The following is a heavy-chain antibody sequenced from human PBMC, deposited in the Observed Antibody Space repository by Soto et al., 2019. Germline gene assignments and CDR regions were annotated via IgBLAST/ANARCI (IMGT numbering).Heavy chain of an antibody. CDR3: ARLNGRYYYDSSGYYFGDY. V-gene: IGHV1-18*01. J-gene: IGHJ4*02. D-gene: IGHD3-22*01. Sequence: ASVKVSCTASGYTFTSYGISWVRQAPGQGLEWMGWISAYNGNTNYAQKLQGRVTMTTDTSTSTAYMELRSLRSDDTAVYYCARLNGRYYYDSSGYYFGDYWGQGTLVTVSS. CDR2: ISAYNGNT. CDR1: GYTFTSYG.